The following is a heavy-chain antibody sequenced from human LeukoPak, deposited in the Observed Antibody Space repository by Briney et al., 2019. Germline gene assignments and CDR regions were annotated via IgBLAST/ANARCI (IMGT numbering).Heavy chain of an antibody. J-gene: IGHJ5*02. Sequence: SETLSLTCTVSGGSISSYYWSWIRQPPGKGLEWIGYIYYSGSTNYNPSLKSRVTISVDTSKNQFSLKLSSVTAADTAVYYCARETTTIGLHWFDPWGQGTLVTVSS. V-gene: IGHV4-59*12. CDR1: GGSISSYY. CDR2: IYYSGST. CDR3: ARETTTIGLHWFDP. D-gene: IGHD1-26*01.